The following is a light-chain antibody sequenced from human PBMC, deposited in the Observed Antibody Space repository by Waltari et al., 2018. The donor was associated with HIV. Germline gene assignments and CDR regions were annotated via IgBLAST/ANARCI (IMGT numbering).Light chain of an antibody. CDR3: CSCPRSGIRYV. J-gene: IGLJ1*01. CDR1: SSNVGSDDL. V-gene: IGLV2-23*02. Sequence: QSALTQPASVSGSPGQSITISCTGTSSNVGSDDLVSWYQQHPGEAPKLIIYEVTTRPSGVSNRFSGSKSGNTASLTISVLQAEDEADYYCCSCPRSGIRYVFGTGTKVTVL. CDR2: EVT.